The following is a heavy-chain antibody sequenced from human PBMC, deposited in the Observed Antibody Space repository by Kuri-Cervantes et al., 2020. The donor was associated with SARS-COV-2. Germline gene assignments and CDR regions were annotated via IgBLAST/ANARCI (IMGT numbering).Heavy chain of an antibody. Sequence: GESLKISCAASGFTFSDAWMNWVRQAPGKGLEWVSYISSSGSTIYYADSVKGRFTISRDNAKNTVVLEMDSLRGEDTAVYYCARWELRYFDWGQGTLVTVSS. J-gene: IGHJ4*02. CDR2: ISSSGSTI. V-gene: IGHV3-11*04. CDR1: GFTFSDAW. CDR3: ARWELRYFD. D-gene: IGHD3-9*01.